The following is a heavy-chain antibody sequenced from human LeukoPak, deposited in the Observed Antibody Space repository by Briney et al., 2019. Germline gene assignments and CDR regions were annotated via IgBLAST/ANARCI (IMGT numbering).Heavy chain of an antibody. J-gene: IGHJ4*02. V-gene: IGHV3-23*01. Sequence: GASLRLSCGASGFTFSNYAMSWVRQAPGKGLEWVSAVSGRDTSTYYTDSVKGRFTISRDNSKNTLYLQMNSLSAEDTAIYYCAKWGDYDVLTGYYDSDYWGQGTLVTVSS. CDR3: AKWGDYDVLTGYYDSDY. CDR1: GFTFSNYA. D-gene: IGHD3-9*01. CDR2: VSGRDTST.